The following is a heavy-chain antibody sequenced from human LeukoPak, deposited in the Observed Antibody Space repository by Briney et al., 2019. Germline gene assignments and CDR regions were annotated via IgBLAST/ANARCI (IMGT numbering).Heavy chain of an antibody. J-gene: IGHJ4*02. CDR2: IGESDGRT. V-gene: IGHV3-23*01. Sequence: GGSLRLSCAASGFTVTTLAMTWVRQAPGKGLEWVSVIGESDGRTYYADSVKGRFTISREESKNTLYFQMNSLRAEDTAVYYWAKGPTDSCGEKLHDWGQGTLVTVSS. CDR1: GFTVTTLA. D-gene: IGHD2-21*01. CDR3: AKGPTDSCGEKLHD.